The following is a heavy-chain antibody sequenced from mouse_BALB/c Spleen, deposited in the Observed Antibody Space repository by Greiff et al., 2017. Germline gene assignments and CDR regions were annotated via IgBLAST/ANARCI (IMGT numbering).Heavy chain of an antibody. CDR1: GFTFSSYG. CDR3: ARDGGYYEGAMDY. D-gene: IGHD2-3*01. J-gene: IGHJ4*01. Sequence: EVMLVESGGGLVQPGGSLKLSCAASGFTFSSYGMSWVRQTPDKRLELVATINSNGGSTYYPDSVKGRFTISRDNAKNTLYLQMSSLKSEDTAMYYCARDGGYYEGAMDYWGQGTSVTVSS. V-gene: IGHV5-6-3*01. CDR2: INSNGGST.